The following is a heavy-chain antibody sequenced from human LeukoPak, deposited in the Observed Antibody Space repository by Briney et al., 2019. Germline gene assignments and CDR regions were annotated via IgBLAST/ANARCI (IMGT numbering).Heavy chain of an antibody. CDR1: GFTVSSNY. D-gene: IGHD2-2*01. Sequence: PGGSLRLSCAASGFTVSSNYMSWVRQAPGKGLEWVSVIYSGGSTYYADSVKGRFTISRDNSKNTLYLQMNSLRAEDTAVYYCARGPLTSCCSQWGQGTLITVSS. CDR3: ARGPLTSCCSQ. J-gene: IGHJ4*02. V-gene: IGHV3-66*01. CDR2: IYSGGST.